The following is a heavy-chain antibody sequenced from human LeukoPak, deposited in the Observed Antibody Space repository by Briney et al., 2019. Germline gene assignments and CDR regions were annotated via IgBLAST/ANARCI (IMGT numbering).Heavy chain of an antibody. J-gene: IGHJ5*02. CDR3: ARDPYSSSWFDP. CDR2: ISGSSYI. V-gene: IGHV3-21*04. Sequence: GGSLRLSCAASGFTFSSYSMNWVRQAPGKGLEWVSSISGSSYIYYADSVKGRFTISRDNAKNSLYLQMNSLRAEDTAVYYCARDPYSSSWFDPWGQGTLVTVSS. D-gene: IGHD6-13*01. CDR1: GFTFSSYS.